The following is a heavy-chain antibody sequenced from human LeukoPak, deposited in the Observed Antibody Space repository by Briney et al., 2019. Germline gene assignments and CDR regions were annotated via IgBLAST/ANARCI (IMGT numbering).Heavy chain of an antibody. V-gene: IGHV4-39*07. CDR3: ARGQGSSSSFWFDP. Sequence: PSETLSLTCTVSGGSISSSSYYWGWIRQPPGKGLEWIGEINHSGSTNYNPSLKSRVTISVDTSKNQFSLKLSSVTAADTAVYYCARGQGSSSSFWFDPWGQGTLVTVSS. CDR1: GGSISSSSYY. CDR2: INHSGST. D-gene: IGHD6-6*01. J-gene: IGHJ5*02.